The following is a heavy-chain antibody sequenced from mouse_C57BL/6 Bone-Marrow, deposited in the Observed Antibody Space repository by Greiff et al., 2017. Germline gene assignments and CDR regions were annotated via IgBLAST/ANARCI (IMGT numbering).Heavy chain of an antibody. D-gene: IGHD2-4*01. V-gene: IGHV1-64*01. CDR3: ARRDYDVGFAY. J-gene: IGHJ3*01. CDR1: GYTFTSYW. CDR2: IHPNSGST. Sequence: VQLQQSGAELVKPGASVKLSCKASGYTFTSYWMHWVKQRPGQGLEWIGMIHPNSGSTNYNEKFKSKATLTVDKSSSTAYMQLSSLTSEDSAVYYCARRDYDVGFAYWGQGTLVTVSA.